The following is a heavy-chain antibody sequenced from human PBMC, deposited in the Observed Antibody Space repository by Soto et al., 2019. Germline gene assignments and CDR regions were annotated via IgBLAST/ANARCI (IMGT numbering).Heavy chain of an antibody. V-gene: IGHV4-31*03. CDR2: IYYSGSP. D-gene: IGHD3-22*01. Sequence: QVQLQESGPGLVTPSQTLSLTCTVSGGSISSGGYYWSCIRQHPGKGLEWIGYIYYSGSPYYNPSLNSRVTIPVDTSKNQFSLKLSSVTAADTAVYYCARSYYDCRGGWYFDLWGRGTLVTVSS. CDR1: GGSISSGGYY. J-gene: IGHJ2*01. CDR3: ARSYYDCRGGWYFDL.